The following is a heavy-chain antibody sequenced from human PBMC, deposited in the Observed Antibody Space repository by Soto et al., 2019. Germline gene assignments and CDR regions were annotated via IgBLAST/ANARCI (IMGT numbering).Heavy chain of an antibody. CDR1: GYTFTSYG. CDR3: AREGSIVLMVYATNYYYYGMDV. V-gene: IGHV1-18*01. J-gene: IGHJ6*02. CDR2: ISAYNGNT. D-gene: IGHD2-8*01. Sequence: ASVKVSCKASGYTFTSYGISCVRQAPGQGLEWMGWISAYNGNTNYAQKLQGRVTMTTDTSTSTAYMELRSLRSDDTAVYYCAREGSIVLMVYATNYYYYGMDVWGQGTTVTVSS.